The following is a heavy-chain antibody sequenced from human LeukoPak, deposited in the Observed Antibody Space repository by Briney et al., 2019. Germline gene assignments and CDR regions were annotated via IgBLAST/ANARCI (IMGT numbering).Heavy chain of an antibody. Sequence: SETLSLTCTVSGGSISNYYWSWIRQPPGKGLEWIGYIYYSGSTYYNPSLKGRVTISVDTSKNQFSLKLSSVTAADTAVYYCARDRRSVANWFDPWGQGTLVTVSS. CDR3: ARDRRSVANWFDP. J-gene: IGHJ5*02. V-gene: IGHV4-30-4*08. CDR1: GGSISNYY. CDR2: IYYSGST.